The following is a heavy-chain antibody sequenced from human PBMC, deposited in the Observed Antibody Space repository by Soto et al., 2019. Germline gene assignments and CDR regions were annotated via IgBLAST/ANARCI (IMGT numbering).Heavy chain of an antibody. V-gene: IGHV4-34*01. D-gene: IGHD3-10*01. Sequence: QVQLQQWGAGLLKPSETLSLTCAVYGGSFSGYYWSWIRQPPGKGLEWIGEINHSGSTNYNPSLKSRVTISVDTSKNQFYLKLCSVTAADTAVYYCARGRGPLRYWGQGTLVTVSS. CDR1: GGSFSGYY. J-gene: IGHJ4*02. CDR3: ARGRGPLRY. CDR2: INHSGST.